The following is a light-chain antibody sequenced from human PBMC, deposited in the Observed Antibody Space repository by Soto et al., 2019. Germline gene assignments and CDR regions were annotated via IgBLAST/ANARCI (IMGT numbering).Light chain of an antibody. Sequence: EIVLTQSPGTLSLSPGERATLSCKASQSISSTSLAWYQQKPGQAPRLLIHSASSRASGIPARFRGSGSGTDFSLTISRLEPEDFAVYYCQQYDGSLLTFGPGTKVDIK. J-gene: IGKJ3*01. CDR2: SAS. CDR1: QSISSTS. CDR3: QQYDGSLLT. V-gene: IGKV3-20*01.